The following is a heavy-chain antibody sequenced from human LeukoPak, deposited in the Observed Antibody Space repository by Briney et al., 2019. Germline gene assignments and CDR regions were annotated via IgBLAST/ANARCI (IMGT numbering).Heavy chain of an antibody. V-gene: IGHV1-46*01. CDR1: GYTFTSYY. D-gene: IGHD6-19*01. CDR3: ARDLKRGYSSGRYSWGTGSSNDY. J-gene: IGHJ4*02. Sequence: EASVKVSCKASGYTFTSYYMHWVRQAPGQGLEWMGLINPTGGSTGYAQKFQGRVTMTRDMSTSTDYMELRSLRSDDTAVYYCARDLKRGYSSGRYSWGTGSSNDYWGQGTLVTVSS. CDR2: INPTGGST.